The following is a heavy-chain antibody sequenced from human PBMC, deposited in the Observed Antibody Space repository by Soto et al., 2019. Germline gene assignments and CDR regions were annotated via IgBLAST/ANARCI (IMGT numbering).Heavy chain of an antibody. V-gene: IGHV2-5*01. J-gene: IGHJ6*02. CDR1: GFSLTSGVVG. CDR2: IYWNDEQ. D-gene: IGHD6-13*01. CDR3: AHRLPGPSGYDV. Sequence: QITLKESGPTLVKPTQTLTLTCTFSGFSLTSGVVGVGWIRQPPGEALEWLALIYWNDEQYYNPSLRNRLTITSATSKTQVVITMTNMDPVDTATYYWAHRLPGPSGYDVWGQGTTVTVSS.